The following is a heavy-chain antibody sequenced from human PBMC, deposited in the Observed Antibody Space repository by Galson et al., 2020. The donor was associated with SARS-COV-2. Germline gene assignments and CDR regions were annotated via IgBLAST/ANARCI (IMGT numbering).Heavy chain of an antibody. CDR1: GGSISSYY. CDR3: VRGGGSYTDFDY. D-gene: IGHD1-26*01. V-gene: IGHV4-59*01. J-gene: IGHJ4*02. CDR2: IYYSGST. Sequence: ASETLSLTCTVSGGSISSYYWSWIRQPPGKGLEWIGYIYYSGSTNYNPSLKSRVTISVDTSKNQFSLKLSSVTAADTAVYYCVRGGGSYTDFDYWGQGTLVTVSS.